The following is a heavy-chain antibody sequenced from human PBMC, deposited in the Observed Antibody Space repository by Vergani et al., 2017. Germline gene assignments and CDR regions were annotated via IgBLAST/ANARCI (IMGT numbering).Heavy chain of an antibody. J-gene: IGHJ3*02. CDR2: INPNSGGT. CDR1: GYTFTGYY. CDR3: AREWWSVGYCSGGSCSDAFDI. Sequence: QVQLVQSGAEVKKPGASVKVSCKASGYTFTGYYMHWVRQAPGQGLEWMGWINPNSGGTNYAQKFQGRVTMTRDTSISTAYMELSRLRSDDTAVYDCAREWWSVGYCSGGSCSDAFDIWGQGTMVTVSS. D-gene: IGHD2-15*01. V-gene: IGHV1-2*02.